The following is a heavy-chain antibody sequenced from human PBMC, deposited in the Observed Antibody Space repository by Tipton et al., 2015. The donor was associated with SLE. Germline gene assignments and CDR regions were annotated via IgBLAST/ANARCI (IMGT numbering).Heavy chain of an antibody. J-gene: IGHJ5*02. CDR2: IYYTGST. V-gene: IGHV4-59*12. D-gene: IGHD4-23*01. CDR1: GSSLTGSY. CDR3: ARGGRGDGSNPFDP. Sequence: GLVKPSETLSLTCTVSGSSLTGSYWSWIRQPPGKGLEWIGYIYYTGSTEFAPSLKSRVTFSVDTSKNQLSLKLSSVTAADSAVYYCARGGRGDGSNPFDPWGQGTLVTVSS.